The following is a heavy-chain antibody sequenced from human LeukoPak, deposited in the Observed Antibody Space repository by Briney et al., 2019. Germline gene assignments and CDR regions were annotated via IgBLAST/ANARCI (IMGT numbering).Heavy chain of an antibody. CDR3: ARALYSSSWYEEKWSDP. D-gene: IGHD6-13*01. Sequence: PGGSLRLSCAASGFTFSSYSMNWVRQAPGKGLEWVSFIRSSSSYIYYADSVKGRFTISRDNAKNSLYLQMNSLRGEDTAVYYCARALYSSSWYEEKWSDPWGQGTLVTVSS. CDR2: IRSSSSYI. CDR1: GFTFSSYS. V-gene: IGHV3-21*01. J-gene: IGHJ5*02.